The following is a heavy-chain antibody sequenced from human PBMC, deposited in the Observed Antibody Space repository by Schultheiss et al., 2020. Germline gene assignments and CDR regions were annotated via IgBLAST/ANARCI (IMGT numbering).Heavy chain of an antibody. J-gene: IGHJ6*02. CDR3: ARDYNYYYGMDV. CDR1: GFTCTKCT. CDR2: ISYDGSNK. Sequence: GGSLRLSCAASGFTCTKCTVHWVRQVPGKGLEWVAVISYDGSNKYYADSVKGRFTISRDNAKNSLYLQMNSLRAEDTAVYYCARDYNYYYGMDVWGQGTTVTVSS. V-gene: IGHV3-30*07. D-gene: IGHD3-10*01.